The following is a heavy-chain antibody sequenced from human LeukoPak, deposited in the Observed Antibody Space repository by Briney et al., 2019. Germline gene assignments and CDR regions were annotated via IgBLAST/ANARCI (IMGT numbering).Heavy chain of an antibody. CDR3: TTDTQIAVAGTGSDY. V-gene: IGHV3-15*01. D-gene: IGHD6-19*01. Sequence: GESLRLSCAASGFTFSNAWMSWVRQAPGKGLEWAGRIKSKTDGGATDYAAPVKGRFTISRDDSKNTLYLQMNSLKTEDTAVYYCTTDTQIAVAGTGSDYWGQGTLVTVSS. CDR1: GFTFSNAW. CDR2: IKSKTDGGAT. J-gene: IGHJ4*02.